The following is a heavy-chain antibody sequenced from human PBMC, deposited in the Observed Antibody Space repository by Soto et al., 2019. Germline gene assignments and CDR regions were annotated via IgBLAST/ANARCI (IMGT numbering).Heavy chain of an antibody. CDR3: ARAKDIVALTFDY. D-gene: IGHD5-12*01. V-gene: IGHV6-1*01. Sequence: SPNLSLTCAISGDSSSSNKSEWNWIRQSPSRGLEWLGRTYYRSKWYNDYAVSVKSRITITLDTSKDQFSLQLNSVTPEDTAVHYSARAKDIVALTFDYWGQEPWSPSP. CDR1: GDSSSSNKSE. CDR2: TYYRSKWYN. J-gene: IGHJ4*01.